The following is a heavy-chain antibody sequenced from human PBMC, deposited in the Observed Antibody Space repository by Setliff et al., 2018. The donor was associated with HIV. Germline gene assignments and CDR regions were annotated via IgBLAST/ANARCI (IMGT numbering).Heavy chain of an antibody. CDR1: GFTFSNYW. CDR3: ANLWELGA. D-gene: IGHD3-16*01. J-gene: IGHJ5*02. V-gene: IGHV3-7*03. Sequence: PGGSLRLSCAASGFTFSNYWMDWVRQAPGKGLEWVATIKQDGSEIYYMDSVKGRFTISRDNARPSLFLEMRSLRDEDTAVYLCANLWELGAWGQGTLVTVSS. CDR2: IKQDGSEI.